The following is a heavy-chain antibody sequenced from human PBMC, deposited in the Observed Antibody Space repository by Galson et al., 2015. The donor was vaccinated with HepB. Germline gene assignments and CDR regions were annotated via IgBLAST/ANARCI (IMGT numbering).Heavy chain of an antibody. D-gene: IGHD1-26*01. CDR1: GFTFSGSA. CDR2: IRSKANSYAT. CDR3: TRHSPWGHGMDV. V-gene: IGHV3-73*01. J-gene: IGHJ6*02. Sequence: SLRLSCAASGFTFSGSAMHWVRQASGKGLEWVGRIRSKANSYATAYAASVKGRFTISRDDSKNTAYLQMNSLKTEDTAVYYCTRHSPWGHGMDVWGQGTTVTVSS.